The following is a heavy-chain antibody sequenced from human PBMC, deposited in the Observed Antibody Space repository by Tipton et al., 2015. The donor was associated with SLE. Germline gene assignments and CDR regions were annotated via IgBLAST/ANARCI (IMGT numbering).Heavy chain of an antibody. Sequence: GSLRLSCAASGFTFSSYDMHWVRQATGKGLEWVSAIGTAGDTYYPGSVKGRFTISRENAKNSLYLQMNSLRAGDTAVYYCARAPFTMVRGVPGAFDIWGQGTMVTVSS. D-gene: IGHD3-10*01. CDR2: IGTAGDT. CDR1: GFTFSSYD. J-gene: IGHJ3*02. CDR3: ARAPFTMVRGVPGAFDI. V-gene: IGHV3-13*01.